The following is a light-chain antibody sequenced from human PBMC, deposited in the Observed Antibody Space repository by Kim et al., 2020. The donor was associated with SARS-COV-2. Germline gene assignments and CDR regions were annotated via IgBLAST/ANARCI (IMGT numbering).Light chain of an antibody. V-gene: IGKV3-20*01. CDR1: QSVSSSY. CDR2: GAS. CDR3: QQYGSSPPRYT. Sequence: VERATLSCRASQSVSSSYLAWYQQKPGQAPRLLIYGASSRATGIPDRFSGSGSGTDFTLTISRLEPEDFAVYYCQQYGSSPPRYTFGQGTKLEI. J-gene: IGKJ2*01.